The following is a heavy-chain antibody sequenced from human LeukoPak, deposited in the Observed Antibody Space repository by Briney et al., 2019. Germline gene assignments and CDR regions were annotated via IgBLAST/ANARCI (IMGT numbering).Heavy chain of an antibody. CDR3: ARENQFSTGWTPPGY. V-gene: IGHV3-11*01. D-gene: IGHD6-19*01. CDR1: GFSVSDYY. J-gene: IGHJ4*02. CDR2: IGSSSSGTPI. Sequence: GGSLRLSSAASGFSVSDYYMTWIRQAPGKGLEWVSYIGSSSSGTPIYYPDSVRGRFTISRDTAKNSLYLQMNSLTAEDTAIYYCARENQFSTGWTPPGYWGQGTLVTVSS.